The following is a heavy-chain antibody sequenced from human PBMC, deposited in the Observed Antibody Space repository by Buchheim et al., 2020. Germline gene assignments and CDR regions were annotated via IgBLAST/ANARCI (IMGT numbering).Heavy chain of an antibody. CDR1: GGSFSGYY. D-gene: IGHD3-10*01. V-gene: IGHV4-34*01. CDR2: INHSGST. Sequence: QVQLQQWGAGLLKPSETLSLTCAVYGGSFSGYYWSWIRQPPGKGLEWIGEINHSGSTNYNPSLKSRVTISVDTSKNQFSLKLSSVTAADTAVYYCARGYGSGSYYYYYYGMDVWGQGT. J-gene: IGHJ6*02. CDR3: ARGYGSGSYYYYYYGMDV.